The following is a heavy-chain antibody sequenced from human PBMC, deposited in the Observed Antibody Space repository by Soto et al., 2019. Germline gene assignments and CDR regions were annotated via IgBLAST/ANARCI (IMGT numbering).Heavy chain of an antibody. Sequence: QEQLVESGGGLVKPGGSLRLSCAASGFSFSDYYINWIRQAPGKGLEWVSYISSSGSVRYYADSVKGRFTLSRDNAKNSLYIQMNSLRAEDTAVYYCARGYSSSLYYYYGMDVWGQGTKVIVSS. CDR3: ARGYSSSLYYYYGMDV. CDR1: GFSFSDYY. J-gene: IGHJ6*02. CDR2: ISSSGSVR. V-gene: IGHV3-11*01. D-gene: IGHD6-6*01.